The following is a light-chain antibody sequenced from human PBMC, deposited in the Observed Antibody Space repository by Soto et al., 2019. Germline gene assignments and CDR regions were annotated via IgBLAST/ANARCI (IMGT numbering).Light chain of an antibody. CDR3: QVWDSSSDHVV. J-gene: IGLJ2*01. Sequence: SYELTQAPSVSVAPGQTAGVSCGGNNIGSKSVHWYQQKPGQAPVLVVYNDNDRPSGIPERFSGSNSGNTATLTISRVVAGDEADYYCQVWDSSSDHVVFGGGTQLTVL. V-gene: IGLV3-21*02. CDR1: NIGSKS. CDR2: NDN.